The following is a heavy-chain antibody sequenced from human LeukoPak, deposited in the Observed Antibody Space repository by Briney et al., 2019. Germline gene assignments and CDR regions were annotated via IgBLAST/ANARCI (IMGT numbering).Heavy chain of an antibody. CDR1: GFTFSSYS. Sequence: GGSLRLSCAASGFTFSSYSMNWVRQAPGKGLEWVSYISSSSSTIYYADSVKGRFTISRDNAKNSLYLQMNSLRAEDTAVYYCARARYGGNFVFDYWGQGTLVTVSS. CDR2: ISSSSSTI. V-gene: IGHV3-48*04. J-gene: IGHJ4*02. CDR3: ARARYGGNFVFDY. D-gene: IGHD4-23*01.